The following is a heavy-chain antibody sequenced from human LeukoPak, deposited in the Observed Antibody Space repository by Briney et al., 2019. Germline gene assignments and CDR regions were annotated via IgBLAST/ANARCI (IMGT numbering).Heavy chain of an antibody. V-gene: IGHV4-34*01. CDR2: INHSGST. CDR1: GGSFSGYY. J-gene: IGHJ5*02. CDR3: ARDRGGRFDP. D-gene: IGHD3-10*01. Sequence: SETLSLTCAVYGGSFSGYYWSWIRQPPGKGLEWIGEINHSGSTNYNPSLKSRVTISVDTSKNQFSLKLSSVTAADTAVYYCARDRGGRFDPWGQGTLVTVSS.